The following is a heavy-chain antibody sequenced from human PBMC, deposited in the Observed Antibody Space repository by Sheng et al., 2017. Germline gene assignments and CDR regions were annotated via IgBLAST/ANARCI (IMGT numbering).Heavy chain of an antibody. D-gene: IGHD4-17*01. Sequence: EVQLVESGGGLVQPGGSLRLSCVASGFTFSSYAMSWVRQAPGKGLEWVSSISTSGSSTYYADSAKGRFTISRDNSKNTLYLQMNSLRAEDTAVYYCASQASVTTYFDYWGQGTLATVSS. J-gene: IGHJ4*02. CDR1: GFTFSSYA. V-gene: IGHV3-23*04. CDR2: ISTSGSST. CDR3: ASQASVTTYFDY.